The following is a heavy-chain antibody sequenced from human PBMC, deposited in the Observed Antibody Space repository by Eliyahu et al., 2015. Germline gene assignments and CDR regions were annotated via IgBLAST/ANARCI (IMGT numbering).Heavy chain of an antibody. CDR2: ISHDETNK. CDR1: GFTFSSYA. Sequence: QVQLVESGGGVVQPGRSLRLSSAASGFTFSSYAMHWVRQAPGKGLEWVAVISHDETNKHYADSVKGRFTISRDNSKNTLYLQMNSLRAEDTAVYYCAKEKPHNDIWGQGTMVTVSS. V-gene: IGHV3-30-3*01. CDR3: AKEKPHNDI. J-gene: IGHJ3*02.